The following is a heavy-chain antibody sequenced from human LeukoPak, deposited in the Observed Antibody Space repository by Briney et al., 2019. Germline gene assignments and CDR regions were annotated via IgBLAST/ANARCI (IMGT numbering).Heavy chain of an antibody. CDR2: IYHSGST. V-gene: IGHV4-38-2*02. CDR1: GYSISSGYY. D-gene: IGHD6-13*01. Sequence: TPSETLSLTCTVSGYSISSGYYWGWIRQPPGKGLEWIGSIYHSGSTYYNPSLKSRVTISVDTSKNQFSLKLSSVTAADTAVYYCARQDVIAAAGRLDWFDPWGQGTLVTVSS. J-gene: IGHJ5*02. CDR3: ARQDVIAAAGRLDWFDP.